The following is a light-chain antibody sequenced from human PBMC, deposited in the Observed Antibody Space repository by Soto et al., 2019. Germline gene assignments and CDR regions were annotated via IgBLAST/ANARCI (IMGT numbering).Light chain of an antibody. V-gene: IGKV3-20*01. CDR1: QSISSSN. Sequence: EIVLAQAPGTLSLSPGERATLSCRARQSISSSNLACYQQKPGQAPRLLIYGASSRATGIPDRFSGSGSGTDFTLTISRLEPEDFAVYYCQQYGSSPQTFGQGTKVDIK. CDR3: QQYGSSPQT. J-gene: IGKJ1*01. CDR2: GAS.